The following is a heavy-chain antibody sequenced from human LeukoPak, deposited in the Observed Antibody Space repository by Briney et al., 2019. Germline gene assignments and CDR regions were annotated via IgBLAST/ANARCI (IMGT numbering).Heavy chain of an antibody. V-gene: IGHV4-34*01. CDR2: INHSGST. Sequence: SETLSLTCAVYGGSFSGYYWSWIRQPPGKGLEWIGEINHSGSTNYNPSLKSRVTISVDTSKNQFSLKLSSVTAADTAVYYCARSFYQLLDDAFDIWGQGTMVTVSS. J-gene: IGHJ3*02. CDR1: GGSFSGYY. D-gene: IGHD2-2*01. CDR3: ARSFYQLLDDAFDI.